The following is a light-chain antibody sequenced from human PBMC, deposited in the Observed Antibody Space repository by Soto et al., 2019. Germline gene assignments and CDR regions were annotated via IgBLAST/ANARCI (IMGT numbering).Light chain of an antibody. CDR3: VLLYGGAWV. J-gene: IGLJ3*02. Sequence: QAVVTQEPSLTVSPGGTVTLTCALTTGAVTSDYYPNWFQRKPGQALRTRIYRKSNKHSWTPARFSGSLLGGKAALTLSGVQPEDEADYYCVLLYGGAWVFGGGTKLTVL. CDR2: RKS. CDR1: TGAVTSDYY. V-gene: IGLV7-43*01.